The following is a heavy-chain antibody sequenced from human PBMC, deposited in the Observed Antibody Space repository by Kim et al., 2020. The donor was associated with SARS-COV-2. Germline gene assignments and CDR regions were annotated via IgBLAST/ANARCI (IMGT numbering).Heavy chain of an antibody. CDR2: ISWNSGSI. Sequence: GGSLRLSCAASGFTFDDYAMHWVRQAPGKGLEWVSGISWNSGSIGYADSVKGRFTISRDNAKNSLYLQMNSLRAEDTALYYCAKDIGYCSGGSCYLDYYYYGMDVWGQGTTVTVSS. J-gene: IGHJ6*02. V-gene: IGHV3-9*01. D-gene: IGHD2-15*01. CDR3: AKDIGYCSGGSCYLDYYYYGMDV. CDR1: GFTFDDYA.